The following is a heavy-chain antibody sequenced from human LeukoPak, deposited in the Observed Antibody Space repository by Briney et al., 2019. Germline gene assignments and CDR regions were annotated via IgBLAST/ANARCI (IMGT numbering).Heavy chain of an antibody. CDR3: ARDPEQWLVRYFQH. V-gene: IGHV3-21*01. D-gene: IGHD6-19*01. CDR1: GFTFSSYS. Sequence: GGFLRLSCAASGFTFSSYSMNWVRQAPGKGLEWVSSISSSSSYIYYADSVKGRFTISKDNAKNSLYLQMNSLRAEDTAVYYCARDPEQWLVRYFQHWGQGTLVTVSS. CDR2: ISSSSSYI. J-gene: IGHJ1*01.